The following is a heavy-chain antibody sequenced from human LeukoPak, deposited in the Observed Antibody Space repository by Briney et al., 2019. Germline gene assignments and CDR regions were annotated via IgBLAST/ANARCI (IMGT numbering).Heavy chain of an antibody. Sequence: ASVKVSCKASGYTFTSYAIHWVRQAPGQRLEWMGWINTGNGNTKYSQKFQDRVTISRDTSASTAYMELSSLRSEDTAVYYCARYGGGYFDYWGQGTLVTVSS. CDR1: GYTFTSYA. D-gene: IGHD3-10*01. V-gene: IGHV1-3*04. J-gene: IGHJ4*02. CDR2: INTGNGNT. CDR3: ARYGGGYFDY.